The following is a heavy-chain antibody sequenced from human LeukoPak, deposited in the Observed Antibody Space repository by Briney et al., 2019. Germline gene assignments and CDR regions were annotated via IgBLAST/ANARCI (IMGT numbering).Heavy chain of an antibody. Sequence: ASVKVSCKASGYTFTGYYMYWVRQAPGQGLEWMGRINPNSGGTNYAQKFQGRVTMTRDTSISTAYMELSRLRSDDTAVYYCARDSYSGSYSHLYWGQGILVTVSS. D-gene: IGHD1-26*01. J-gene: IGHJ4*02. V-gene: IGHV1-2*06. CDR1: GYTFTGYY. CDR3: ARDSYSGSYSHLY. CDR2: INPNSGGT.